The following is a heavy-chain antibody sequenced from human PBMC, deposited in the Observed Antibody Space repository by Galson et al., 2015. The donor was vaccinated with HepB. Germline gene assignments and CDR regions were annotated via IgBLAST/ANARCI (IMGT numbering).Heavy chain of an antibody. J-gene: IGHJ4*02. CDR1: GFTFSSYS. V-gene: IGHV3-30-3*01. CDR3: ARGRESNPLYDGPVFDY. D-gene: IGHD3-22*01. Sequence: SLRLSCAASGFTFSSYSMHWVRQAPGKGLEWVAVISYNGSNKYYADSVKGRFTISRDNSKNTLYLQMNSLRAEDTAVYYCARGRESNPLYDGPVFDYWGQGTLVTVSS. CDR2: ISYNGSNK.